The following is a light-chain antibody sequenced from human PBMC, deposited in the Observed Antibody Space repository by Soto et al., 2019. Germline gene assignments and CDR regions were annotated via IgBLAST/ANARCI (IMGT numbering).Light chain of an antibody. J-gene: IGKJ3*01. Sequence: DIQMTQSPSSLSASVGDRVTITCRASQGISSSLAWYQHKPGKVPELLIYAASTLHSGVPSRFSGSGSGTDFTLTISSLQPEDVATYCCQEYYSPPFTFGPGTKVNFK. CDR3: QEYYSPPFT. CDR2: AAS. V-gene: IGKV1-27*01. CDR1: QGISSS.